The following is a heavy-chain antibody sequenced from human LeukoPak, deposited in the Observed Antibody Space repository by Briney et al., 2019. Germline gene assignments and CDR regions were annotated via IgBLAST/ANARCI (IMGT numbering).Heavy chain of an antibody. CDR3: GRDGGISIDY. V-gene: IGHV3-33*01. CDR2: IWYDGSKR. Sequence: GRSLRLSCAASGFTFSSYGMHWVRHAPGKGLEWVAVIWYDGSKRYYADSVMGRFTISRDIAKNTLYLQMNSLRADDTAVYYCGRDGGISIDYWGQGALVTVSS. CDR1: GFTFSSYG. D-gene: IGHD1-26*01. J-gene: IGHJ4*02.